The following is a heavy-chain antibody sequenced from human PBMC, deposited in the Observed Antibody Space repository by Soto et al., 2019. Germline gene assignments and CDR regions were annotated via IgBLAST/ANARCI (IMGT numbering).Heavy chain of an antibody. J-gene: IGHJ6*02. CDR1: DGTISDVGYY. Sequence: SVTLCLPRTVADGTISDVGYYWSWIHQHPGKGLEWIGYIYYSGSTYYNPSLKSRVTISVDTSKNQFSLKLSSVTAADTAVYYCARGDPYYYGMDVWGQGTTVTVSS. CDR2: IYYSGST. CDR3: ARGDPYYYGMDV. V-gene: IGHV4-31*02.